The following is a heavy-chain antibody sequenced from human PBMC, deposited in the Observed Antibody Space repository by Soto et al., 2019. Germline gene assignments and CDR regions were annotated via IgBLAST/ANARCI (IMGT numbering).Heavy chain of an antibody. Sequence: PSETLSLTXTVSGGSISSGDYYWGWIRQPPGKGLEWIGYIYYSGSTYYNPSLKSRVTISVDTSKNQFSLKLSSVTAADTAVYYCASDGIAAAGTGKTFNYWGQGTLVTVSS. J-gene: IGHJ4*02. V-gene: IGHV4-30-4*01. CDR2: IYYSGST. CDR1: GGSISSGDYY. CDR3: ASDGIAAAGTGKTFNY. D-gene: IGHD6-13*01.